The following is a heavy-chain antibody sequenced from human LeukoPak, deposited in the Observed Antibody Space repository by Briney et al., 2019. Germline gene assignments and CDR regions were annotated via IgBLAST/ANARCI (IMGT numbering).Heavy chain of an antibody. CDR2: IYYSGST. Sequence: SETLSLTCTVSGGPISSYYWSWIRQPPGKGLEWIGYIYYSGSTNYNPSLKSRVTISVDTSKNQFSLKLSSVTAADTAVYYCARAPAATGTIDYWGQGTLVTVSS. J-gene: IGHJ4*02. V-gene: IGHV4-59*12. CDR3: ARAPAATGTIDY. CDR1: GGPISSYY. D-gene: IGHD6-13*01.